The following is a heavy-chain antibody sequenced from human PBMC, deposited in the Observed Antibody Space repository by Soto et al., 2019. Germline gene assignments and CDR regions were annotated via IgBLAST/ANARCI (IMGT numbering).Heavy chain of an antibody. Sequence: PGGSLRLSCAASGFTFGSYAMTWVRQTPRKGLEWVSAISESGYNTYYADSVKGRFTISRDNSKNTLFLQMNSLRPDDTAVYYCTTLCSGRTCGSWGQGTLVTVSS. J-gene: IGHJ5*02. V-gene: IGHV3-23*01. D-gene: IGHD2-15*01. CDR1: GFTFGSYA. CDR3: TTLCSGRTCGS. CDR2: ISESGYNT.